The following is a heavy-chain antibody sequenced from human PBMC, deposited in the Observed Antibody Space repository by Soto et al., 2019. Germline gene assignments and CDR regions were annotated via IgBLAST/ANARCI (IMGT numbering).Heavy chain of an antibody. CDR2: IYYSGST. J-gene: IGHJ6*02. CDR3: AREVYDRSGSPSGPYGMDV. Sequence: TSETLSLTCTVSGGSISSYYWSWIRQPPGKGLEWIGYIYYSGSTNYNPSLKSRVTISVDASKNQFSLKLNSVTAADTAVYYCAREVYDRSGSPSGPYGMDVWGQGTTVIVSS. V-gene: IGHV4-59*01. CDR1: GGSISSYY. D-gene: IGHD3-10*01.